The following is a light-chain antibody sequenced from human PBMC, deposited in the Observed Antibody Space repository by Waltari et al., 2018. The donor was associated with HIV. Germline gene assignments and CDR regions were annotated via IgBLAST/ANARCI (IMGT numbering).Light chain of an antibody. CDR3: QQAYDFPPT. Sequence: DIQMTQFPSFVSASVGDRVTITCRARQDVATWLAWTQQRPGDAPRLLIYAASRLHDGVPSLFSGDGADGEFTLTIGSLQPEDFATYYCQQAYDFPPTFGQGTKVE. V-gene: IGKV1-12*01. CDR2: AAS. J-gene: IGKJ1*01. CDR1: QDVATW.